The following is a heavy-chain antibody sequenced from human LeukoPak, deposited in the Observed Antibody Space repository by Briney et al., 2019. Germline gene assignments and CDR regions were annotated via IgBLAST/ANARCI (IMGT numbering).Heavy chain of an antibody. Sequence: GSQRLSCAASGFTFSSYSMNWVRQAPGKGLEWVSSISSSSSYIYYADSVKGRFTISRDNAKNSLYLQMNSLRAEDTAVYYCASTGYCTNGVCRWGQGTLVTVSS. CDR2: ISSSSSYI. CDR3: ASTGYCTNGVCR. CDR1: GFTFSSYS. V-gene: IGHV3-21*01. J-gene: IGHJ4*02. D-gene: IGHD2-8*01.